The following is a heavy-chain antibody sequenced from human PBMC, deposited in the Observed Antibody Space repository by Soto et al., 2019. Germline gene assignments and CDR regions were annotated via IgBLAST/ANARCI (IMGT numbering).Heavy chain of an antibody. Sequence: QVQLQESGPGLVKPSETLSLTCTVSGGAVSSINDYWGWIRQPPGKGLEWIGTMYYSGGTYYSPSLKSRVTISIATSRKQFFLNLRSVTAADTAMYYCGGHVGYTDSSRFDSWGQGTLVTVSS. CDR3: GGHVGYTDSSRFDS. CDR2: MYYSGGT. J-gene: IGHJ4*02. D-gene: IGHD2-2*02. V-gene: IGHV4-39*01. CDR1: GGAVSSINDY.